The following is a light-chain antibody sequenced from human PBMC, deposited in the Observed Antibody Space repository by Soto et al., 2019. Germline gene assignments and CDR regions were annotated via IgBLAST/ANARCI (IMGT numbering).Light chain of an antibody. J-gene: IGLJ3*02. CDR2: TNT. CDR3: AAWDDSLNALV. Sequence: QLVLTQPPSASGTPGQRVTISCSGASSNIGSNAVNWYHQLPGTAPQLLIHTNTQRPSGVPDRFSGSKSATSASLAISGLQSEDEADYYCAAWDDSLNALVFGGGTKLTVL. CDR1: SSNIGSNA. V-gene: IGLV1-44*01.